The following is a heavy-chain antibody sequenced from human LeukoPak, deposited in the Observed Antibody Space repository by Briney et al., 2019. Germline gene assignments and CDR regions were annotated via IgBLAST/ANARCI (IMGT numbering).Heavy chain of an antibody. J-gene: IGHJ4*02. D-gene: IGHD3-22*01. V-gene: IGHV4-39*07. CDR2: IHYSGST. CDR3: ASGAYYYDSSGYYLFDY. Sequence: PSETLSLTCTVSGGSISSSSYYWGWIRQPPGKGLEWIGSIHYSGSTYYNPSLKSRVTISVDTSKNQFSLKLSSVTAADTAVYYCASGAYYYDSSGYYLFDYWGQGTLVTVSS. CDR1: GGSISSSSYY.